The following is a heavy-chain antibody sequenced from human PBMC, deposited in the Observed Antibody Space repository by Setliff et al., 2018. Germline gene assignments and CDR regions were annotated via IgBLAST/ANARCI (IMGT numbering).Heavy chain of an antibody. CDR2: INPNSGGT. CDR3: VRGWAALGIIGY. Sequence: ASVKVSCKASGGTFSSYAITWVRQAPGQGLEWMGRINPNSGGTNYAQKFQGRVTMTRDTSVSTAYMELSRLRSDDTAVYYCVRGWAALGIIGYWGQGTLVTVSS. D-gene: IGHD7-27*01. V-gene: IGHV1-2*06. CDR1: GGTFSSYA. J-gene: IGHJ4*02.